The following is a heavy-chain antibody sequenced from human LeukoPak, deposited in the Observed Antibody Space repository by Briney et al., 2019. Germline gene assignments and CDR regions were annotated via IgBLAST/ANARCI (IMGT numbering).Heavy chain of an antibody. V-gene: IGHV3-21*01. Sequence: GGSLRLSCAASGFTFSSYSMNWVRQAPGKGLEWVSSISSSSSYIYYADSVKGRFTISRDNAKNSLYLQMNSLRAEDTAVYYCASSGVATRLAARNHYYYYMDVWGKGTTVTVSS. D-gene: IGHD6-6*01. J-gene: IGHJ6*03. CDR1: GFTFSSYS. CDR2: ISSSSSYI. CDR3: ASSGVATRLAARNHYYYYMDV.